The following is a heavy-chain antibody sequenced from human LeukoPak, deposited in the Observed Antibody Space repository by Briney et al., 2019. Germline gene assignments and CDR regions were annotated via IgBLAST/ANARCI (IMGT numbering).Heavy chain of an antibody. V-gene: IGHV3-74*01. CDR2: INPDGSTT. CDR3: ARVAVSRTDYFDY. Sequence: GGSLRLSCAASGFTFSSYWMHWVRQAPGKGLVWVSRINPDGSTTNYADSVKGRFTISRDNAKNTLYLQMNSLRAEDTAVYYCARVAVSRTDYFDYWGQGTLVTVSS. J-gene: IGHJ4*02. CDR1: GFTFSSYW.